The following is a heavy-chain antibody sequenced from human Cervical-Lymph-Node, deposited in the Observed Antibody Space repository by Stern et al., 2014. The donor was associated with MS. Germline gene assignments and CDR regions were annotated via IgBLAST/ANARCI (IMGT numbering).Heavy chain of an antibody. CDR1: GYTFKDYY. CDR2: IDPEDGET. Sequence: EMQLVESGGEVKRPGTSVKISCKASGYTFKDYYIHWIQKAPGKGFKWMGLIDPEDGETIYAENFQNRITITADASAYPPPFEISGLTSDDAAVYYCATGSWAWGQGTLVTVSS. D-gene: IGHD3-16*01. CDR3: ATGSWA. J-gene: IGHJ5*02. V-gene: IGHV1-69-2*01.